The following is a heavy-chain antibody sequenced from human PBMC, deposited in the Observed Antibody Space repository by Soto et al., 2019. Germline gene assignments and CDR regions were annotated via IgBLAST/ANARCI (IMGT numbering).Heavy chain of an antibody. J-gene: IGHJ4*02. CDR1: GFTFSSYG. Sequence: QVQLVESGGGVVQPGRSLRLSCAASGFTFSSYGMHWVRQAPGKGLEWVAVIWYDGSNKYYADSVKGRFTISRDNSKNTLYLKMNSLRADDTAVYYCARDSGYDNYFDYWGQGTLVTVSS. V-gene: IGHV3-33*01. CDR2: IWYDGSNK. CDR3: ARDSGYDNYFDY. D-gene: IGHD5-12*01.